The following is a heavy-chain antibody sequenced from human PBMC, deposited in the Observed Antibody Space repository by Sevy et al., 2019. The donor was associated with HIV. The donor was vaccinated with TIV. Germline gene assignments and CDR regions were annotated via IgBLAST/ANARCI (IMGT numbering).Heavy chain of an antibody. V-gene: IGHV3-30-3*01. CDR1: GFTFSSYA. J-gene: IGHJ4*02. D-gene: IGHD2-21*02. CDR3: ARDSGYCGGDYYGPGGY. CDR2: ISYDDGSNR. Sequence: GGSLRLSCAASGFTFSSYALHWVRQAPGKGLEWVAVISYDDGSNRNYADSVKGRFTISRDNSKNTVYLQMNSLRPEDTAVYYCARDSGYCGGDYYGPGGYWGQGTLVTVSS.